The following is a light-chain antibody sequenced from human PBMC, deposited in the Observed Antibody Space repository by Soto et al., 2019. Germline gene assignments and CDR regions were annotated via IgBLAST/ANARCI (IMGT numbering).Light chain of an antibody. J-gene: IGKJ3*01. Sequence: DIQLTQSPSFLSASVGDRVTITCRASQGISSYLAWYQQKPGKAPKLLIYAASTLQSGVPSRFSSSGSGTEFTLTISSLQPEDFATYYCQQLNSYAFTFGPGNKVDIK. CDR1: QGISSY. CDR3: QQLNSYAFT. V-gene: IGKV1-9*01. CDR2: AAS.